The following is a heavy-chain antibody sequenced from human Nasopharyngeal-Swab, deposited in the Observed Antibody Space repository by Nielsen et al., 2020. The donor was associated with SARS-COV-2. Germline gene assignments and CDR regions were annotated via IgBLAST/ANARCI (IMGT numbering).Heavy chain of an antibody. V-gene: IGHV4-59*01. CDR3: ARVLGSIVVVPAAMPVYAFDI. J-gene: IGHJ3*02. CDR2: IYYSGST. Sequence: WIRQPPGKGLEWIGYIYYSGSTNYNPSLKSRVTRSVDTSKNQFSLKLSSVTAADTAVYYGARVLGSIVVVPAAMPVYAFDIWGQGTMVTVSS. D-gene: IGHD2-2*01.